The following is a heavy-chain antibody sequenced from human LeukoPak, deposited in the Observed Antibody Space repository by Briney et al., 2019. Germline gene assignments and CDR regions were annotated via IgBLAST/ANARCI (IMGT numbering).Heavy chain of an antibody. V-gene: IGHV4-61*01. Sequence: PSETLSLTCTVSGGSISSSSYYWGWIRQPPGKGLEWIGYIYYSGSTNYNPSLKSRVTISVDTSKNQFSLKLSSVTAADTAVYYCAREADYDRLQDIWGQGTMVTVSS. CDR2: IYYSGST. D-gene: IGHD3-22*01. CDR1: GGSISSSSYY. CDR3: AREADYDRLQDI. J-gene: IGHJ3*02.